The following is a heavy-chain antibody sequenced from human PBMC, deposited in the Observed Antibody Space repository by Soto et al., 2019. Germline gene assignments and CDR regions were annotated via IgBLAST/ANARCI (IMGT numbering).Heavy chain of an antibody. D-gene: IGHD1-1*01. Sequence: ASVKVSCKASGGTFSSYTISWVRQAPGQGLEWMGRIIPILGIANYAQKFQGRVTITADKSTSTAYMELSSLRSEDTAVYYCASPSGRKINPPLYMDVWGKGTTVTVSS. CDR1: GGTFSSYT. CDR3: ASPSGRKINPPLYMDV. J-gene: IGHJ6*03. CDR2: IIPILGIA. V-gene: IGHV1-69*02.